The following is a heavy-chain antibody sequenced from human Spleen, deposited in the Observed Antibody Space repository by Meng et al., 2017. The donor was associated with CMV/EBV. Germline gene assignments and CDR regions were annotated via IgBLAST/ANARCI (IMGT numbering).Heavy chain of an antibody. Sequence: GESLKISCAASGFTFSSYAMSWVRQAPGKGLEWVSGISGSGGSTYYADSLKGRFTISRDISRNTLFLQMNSLRAEDTAVYYCARGPYSSSPPHYDFGMDVWGQGTTVTVSS. J-gene: IGHJ6*02. V-gene: IGHV3-23*01. CDR2: ISGSGGST. D-gene: IGHD6-13*01. CDR1: GFTFSSYA. CDR3: ARGPYSSSPPHYDFGMDV.